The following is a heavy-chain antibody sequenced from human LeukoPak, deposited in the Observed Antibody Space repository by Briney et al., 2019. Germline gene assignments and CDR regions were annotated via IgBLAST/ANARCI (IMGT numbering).Heavy chain of an antibody. V-gene: IGHV3-48*04. CDR3: ARGPGITMVRGVILFYYYYMDV. CDR1: GFTYSSYS. D-gene: IGHD3-10*01. Sequence: GGSLRLSCAASGFTYSSYSMNWVRQAPGKGLEWVSYISSSSSTIYYADSVKGRFTISRDNAKNSLYLQMNSLRAEDTAVYYCARGPGITMVRGVILFYYYYMDVWGKGTTVTVSS. J-gene: IGHJ6*03. CDR2: ISSSSSTI.